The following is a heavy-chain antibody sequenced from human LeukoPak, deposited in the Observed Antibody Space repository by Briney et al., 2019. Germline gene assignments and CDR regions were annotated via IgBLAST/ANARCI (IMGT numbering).Heavy chain of an antibody. CDR3: ARGGSSWLNWFDP. D-gene: IGHD6-13*01. CDR1: GGSISSYY. J-gene: IGHJ5*02. Sequence: SETLSLTCTVSGGSISSYYWSWIRQPPGKGLEWIGYIYYSGSTNYNPSLKSRVTISVDTSKNQFSLKLSSVTAADTAVYYCARGGSSWLNWFDPWGQGTLVTVSS. V-gene: IGHV4-59*12. CDR2: IYYSGST.